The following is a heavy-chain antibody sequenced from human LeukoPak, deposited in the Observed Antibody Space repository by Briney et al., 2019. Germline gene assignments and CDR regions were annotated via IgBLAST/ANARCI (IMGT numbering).Heavy chain of an antibody. CDR3: ARQLGERTFNWNDFDD. CDR1: GYSFTTYW. V-gene: IGHV5-51*01. Sequence: GEPLMISCKGFGYSFTTYWIGWVRQMPGKGLEWMGIIYPGDSDIRYSPSFQGQVTISADKSISTASLQWSSLKASDSATYFCARQLGERTFNWNDFDDWGQGTPVSVSS. J-gene: IGHJ4*02. CDR2: IYPGDSDI. D-gene: IGHD1-20*01.